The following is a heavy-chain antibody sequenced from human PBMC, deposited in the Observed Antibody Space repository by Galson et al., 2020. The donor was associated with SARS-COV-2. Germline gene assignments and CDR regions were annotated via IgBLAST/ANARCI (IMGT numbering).Heavy chain of an antibody. V-gene: IGHV3-73*01. CDR2: IRRTPNNYAT. CDR1: GLASSGSA. CDR3: AGFVEAANDFED. D-gene: IGHD6-25*01. J-gene: IGHJ4*02. Sequence: SLQTPCAAPGLASSGSALHWVRPASGQGLAWVGRIRRTPNNYATEYAASVNDRFTISRDESKNTAYLQMNSLTSEDTALYYCAGFVEAANDFEDGGQGALVIVSS.